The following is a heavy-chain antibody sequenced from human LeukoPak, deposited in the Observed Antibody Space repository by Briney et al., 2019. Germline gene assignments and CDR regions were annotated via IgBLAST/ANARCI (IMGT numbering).Heavy chain of an antibody. J-gene: IGHJ6*02. CDR2: ISGSTGTT. V-gene: IGHV3-23*01. CDR1: GFAFGGYA. D-gene: IGHD3-10*01. CDR3: AKHYGSGSLYYYYSAMDV. Sequence: GGSLRLSCAACGFAFGGYAMCWVRQAPGKGLEWISAISGSTGTTYYADSVKGRFTISRDNSKNTLSLQMNSLRAEDTAIYYCAKHYGSGSLYYYYSAMDVWRQGTTVTVSS.